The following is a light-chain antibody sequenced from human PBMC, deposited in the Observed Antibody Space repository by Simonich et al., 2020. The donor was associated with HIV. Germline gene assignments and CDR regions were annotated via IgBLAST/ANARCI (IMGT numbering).Light chain of an antibody. V-gene: IGLV2-14*03. CDR2: DVS. Sequence: QSALTQPASVSVSPGQSITISCTGTSSDVGGYNYVSWYQKHPGKAPKLMIYDVSTPPSGVSNRFSGSKSGNTASLTISGLQAEDEADYYCSSYTSSSTLVFGGGTKLTVL. CDR1: SSDVGGYNY. J-gene: IGLJ3*02. CDR3: SSYTSSSTLV.